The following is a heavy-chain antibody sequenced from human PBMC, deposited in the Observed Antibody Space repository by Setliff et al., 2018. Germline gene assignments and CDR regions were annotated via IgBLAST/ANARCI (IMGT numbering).Heavy chain of an antibody. Sequence: ASVKVSCKASGYTLTSYYIHWLRQAPGQGPEWMGIFNPGGSTSSSVETFQGRVTMTGDTSTNTVYMELSSLRSEDTAVYYCARGGLAAAGRKGVFEHWGQGSLVTSPQ. J-gene: IGHJ4*02. D-gene: IGHD6-13*01. CDR3: ARGGLAAAGRKGVFEH. CDR2: FNPGGSTS. CDR1: GYTLTSYY. V-gene: IGHV1-46*01.